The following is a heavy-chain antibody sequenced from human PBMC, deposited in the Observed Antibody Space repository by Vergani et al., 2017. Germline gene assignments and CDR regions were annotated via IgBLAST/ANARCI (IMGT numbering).Heavy chain of an antibody. CDR3: ARSASYGSGSYYISWFDP. V-gene: IGHV1-46*03. D-gene: IGHD3-10*01. J-gene: IGHJ5*02. CDR1: GYTFTSHY. Sequence: VQLVQSGAEVKKPGASVKVSCKASGYTFTSHYMHWVRQAPGQGLEWMGIINPSGGSTSYAQKFQGRVTMTRDTSTSTVYMELSSLRSEDTAVYYCARSASYGSGSYYISWFDPWGQGTLVTVSS. CDR2: INPSGGST.